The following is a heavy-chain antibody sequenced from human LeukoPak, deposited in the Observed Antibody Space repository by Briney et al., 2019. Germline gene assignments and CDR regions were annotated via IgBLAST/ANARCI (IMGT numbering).Heavy chain of an antibody. CDR1: GYSISSGYY. Sequence: SETLSLTCAVSGYSISSGYYWGWTRQPPGKGLEWIGSIYHSGSTYYNPSLKSRVTISVDTSKNQFSLKLSSVTAADTAVYYCARHLGTSSLTRYYYYMDVWGKGTTVTVSS. V-gene: IGHV4-38-2*01. J-gene: IGHJ6*03. D-gene: IGHD3-3*02. CDR2: IYHSGST. CDR3: ARHLGTSSLTRYYYYMDV.